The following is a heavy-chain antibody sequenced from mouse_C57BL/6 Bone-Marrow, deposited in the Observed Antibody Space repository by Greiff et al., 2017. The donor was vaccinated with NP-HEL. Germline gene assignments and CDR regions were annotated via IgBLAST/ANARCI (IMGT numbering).Heavy chain of an antibody. CDR1: GYTFTSYW. D-gene: IGHD2-4*01. V-gene: IGHV1-69*01. CDR2: IDPSDSYT. CDR3: AREGLYYDHWYFDV. J-gene: IGHJ1*03. Sequence: QVQLQQPGAELVMPGASVKLSCKASGYTFTSYWMHWVKQRPGQGLEWIGEIDPSDSYTNYNQKFKGKSTLTVDKSSSTAYMQLSSLTSEDSAVYYCAREGLYYDHWYFDVWGTGTTVTVSS.